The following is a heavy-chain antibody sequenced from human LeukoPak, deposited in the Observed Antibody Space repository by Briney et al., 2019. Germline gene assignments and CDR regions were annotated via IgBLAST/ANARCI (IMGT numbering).Heavy chain of an antibody. J-gene: IGHJ3*02. CDR2: IFYSGST. Sequence: SETLSLTCTVSGGSISSSTYYWGWIRQPPGKGLEWIGNIFYSGSTYYHPSLKSRVTISVDTSKNQFSLKLSSVTAADTAVYYCARLGPGYSSTWSNDAFAIWGQGTVVTGSS. V-gene: IGHV4-39*01. CDR1: GGSISSSTYY. D-gene: IGHD6-13*01. CDR3: ARLGPGYSSTWSNDAFAI.